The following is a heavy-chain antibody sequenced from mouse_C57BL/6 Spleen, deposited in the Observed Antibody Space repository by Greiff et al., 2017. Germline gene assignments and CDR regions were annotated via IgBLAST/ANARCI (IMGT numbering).Heavy chain of an antibody. CDR1: GYTFTSYD. D-gene: IGHD2-5*01. J-gene: IGHJ2*01. CDR3: ARGDSNYYFDY. Sequence: QVHVKQSGPELVKPGASVKLSCKASGYTFTSYDINWVKQRPGQGLEWIGWIYPRDGSTKYNEKFKGKATLTVDTSSSTAYMELHSLTSEDSAVYFCARGDSNYYFDYWGQGTTLTVSS. V-gene: IGHV1-85*01. CDR2: IYPRDGST.